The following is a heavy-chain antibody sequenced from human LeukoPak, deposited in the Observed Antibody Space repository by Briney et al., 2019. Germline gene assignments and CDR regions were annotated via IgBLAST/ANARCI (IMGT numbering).Heavy chain of an antibody. CDR1: GYTFTSYG. V-gene: IGHV1-18*01. J-gene: IGHJ4*02. CDR2: ISAYNGNT. CDR3: ARWSIGIGAAARDY. D-gene: IGHD6-13*01. Sequence: ASVKVSCKASGYTFTSYGISWVRQAPGQGLEWMGWISAYNGNTNYAQKLQGRVTMTTDTSTSTAYMELRSLRSDDTAVYYCARWSIGIGAAARDYWGQGTLVTVSS.